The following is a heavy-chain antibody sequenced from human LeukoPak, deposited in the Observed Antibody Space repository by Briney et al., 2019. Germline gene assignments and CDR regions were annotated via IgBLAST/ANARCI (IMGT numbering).Heavy chain of an antibody. Sequence: SSETLSLTCAVYGGSLSGYYWSWIRQPPGKGLEWIGEINDSGISNFNPSLKSRVTISVDTSKNQFSLKLSSVTAADTAVYYCAREGTVTTPDYWGQGTLVTVSS. CDR3: AREGTVTTPDY. D-gene: IGHD4-17*01. CDR2: INDSGIS. J-gene: IGHJ4*02. CDR1: GGSLSGYY. V-gene: IGHV4-34*01.